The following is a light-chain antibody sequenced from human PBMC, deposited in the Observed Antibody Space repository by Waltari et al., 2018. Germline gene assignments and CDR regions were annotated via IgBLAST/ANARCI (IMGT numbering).Light chain of an antibody. J-gene: IGKJ1*01. CDR2: ATS. Sequence: AIQMTQSPSSLSASVGDRVTITCRASQGIRNNLGWYQQQPGTAPNLLMYATSTLQSGVPSRFSGSGSGTDFTLTISSLQPEDFATYYCLQDYNYPWTFGQGTKVEIK. CDR3: LQDYNYPWT. V-gene: IGKV1-6*01. CDR1: QGIRNN.